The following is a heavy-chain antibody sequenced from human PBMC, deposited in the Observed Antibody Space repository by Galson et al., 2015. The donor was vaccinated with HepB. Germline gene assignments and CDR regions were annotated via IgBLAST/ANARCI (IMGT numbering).Heavy chain of an antibody. CDR3: ARRGKDIVVVPAEEVYYYYYGMDV. Sequence: QSGAEVKKPGASVKVSCKASGYTFTSYGISWVRQAPGQGLEWMGWISAYNGNTNYAQKLQGRVTMTTDTSTSTAYMELRSLRSDDTAVYYCARRGKDIVVVPAEEVYYYYYGMDVWGQGTTVTVSS. CDR2: ISAYNGNT. V-gene: IGHV1-18*04. D-gene: IGHD2-2*01. CDR1: GYTFTSYG. J-gene: IGHJ6*02.